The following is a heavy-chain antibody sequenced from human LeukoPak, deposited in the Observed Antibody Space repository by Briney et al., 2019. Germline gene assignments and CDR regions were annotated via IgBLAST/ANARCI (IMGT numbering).Heavy chain of an antibody. CDR1: GFIFSTYG. CDR3: VRDLHWGGFDV. CDR2: ISPSGDIT. D-gene: IGHD7-27*01. Sequence: QSGGSLRLSCAASGFIFSTYGMNWVRQAPGKGLEWVSGISPSGDITYYADSVMGRFSISRDNPKSTVSLQMSSLRAEDTALYYCVRDLHWGGFDVWGQGTMVTVSS. V-gene: IGHV3-23*01. J-gene: IGHJ3*01.